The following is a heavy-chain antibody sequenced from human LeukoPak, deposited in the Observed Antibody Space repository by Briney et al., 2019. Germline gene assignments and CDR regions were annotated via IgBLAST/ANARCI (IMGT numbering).Heavy chain of an antibody. V-gene: IGHV1-2*02. Sequence: ASVKVSCKASGYTFTGYYMHWVRQAPGQGLEWMGWINPNSGGTNYQGRVTMTRDTSISTAYMELSRLRSDDTAVYYCARGLYGGYYYYMDVWGKGTTVTVSS. J-gene: IGHJ6*03. CDR1: GYTFTGYY. CDR3: ARGLYGGYYYYMDV. D-gene: IGHD2/OR15-2a*01. CDR2: INPNSGGT.